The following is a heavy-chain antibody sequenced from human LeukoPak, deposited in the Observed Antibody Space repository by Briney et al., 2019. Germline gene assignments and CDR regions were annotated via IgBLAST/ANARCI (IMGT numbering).Heavy chain of an antibody. Sequence: GRSLRLSCAASGFTFSSFGMHWVRQAPGKGLEWVAVIWYDGSNKYYADSVKGRFTISRDNSKNTLYLQMNSLRAEDTAVYYCARGFYYYGSGSYHFDYWGQGTLVTVSS. J-gene: IGHJ4*02. D-gene: IGHD3-10*01. CDR2: IWYDGSNK. V-gene: IGHV3-33*01. CDR3: ARGFYYYGSGSYHFDY. CDR1: GFTFSSFG.